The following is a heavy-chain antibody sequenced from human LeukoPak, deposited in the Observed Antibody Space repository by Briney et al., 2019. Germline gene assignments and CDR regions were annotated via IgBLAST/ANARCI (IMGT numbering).Heavy chain of an antibody. D-gene: IGHD3-3*01. V-gene: IGHV1-3*01. Sequence: ASVNVSCKASGYTFTTYTIHWVRQAPGQRLEGMGWINAGNGNTKYPQQFQGRVTITRDTSASTAYMELSSLRSEDTAVYYCARANGFWSGYYYGMDVWGQGTTVTVSS. J-gene: IGHJ6*02. CDR1: GYTFTTYT. CDR3: ARANGFWSGYYYGMDV. CDR2: INAGNGNT.